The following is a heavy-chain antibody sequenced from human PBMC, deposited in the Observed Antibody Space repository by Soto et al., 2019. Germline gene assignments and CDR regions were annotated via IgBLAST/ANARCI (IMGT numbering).Heavy chain of an antibody. D-gene: IGHD3-10*02. CDR1: GFIFSNSA. Sequence: PGGSLRLSCVGSGFIFSNSAMHWVRQTPGKGLEWVAFMSYDGSDTFYADSVKGRFTISRDNSKNTLFLRMSNLRAEDTAMYYCTIVRVADSALDHWGQGTLVTVSS. CDR3: TIVRVADSALDH. J-gene: IGHJ4*02. CDR2: MSYDGSDT. V-gene: IGHV3-30*15.